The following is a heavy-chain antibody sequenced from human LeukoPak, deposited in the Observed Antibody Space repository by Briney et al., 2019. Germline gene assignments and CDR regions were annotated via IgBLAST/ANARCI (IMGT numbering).Heavy chain of an antibody. V-gene: IGHV1-18*04. CDR2: ISTYNGNT. CDR3: ARDYRTGFDY. Sequence: ASVKVSCKASGYTFTGYYMHWVRQAPGQGLEWLGWISTYNGNTHYAQKLQGRVTMTTDTSTTTAYMELRSLRSDDTAVYYCARDYRTGFDYWGQGTLVTVSS. J-gene: IGHJ4*02. CDR1: GYTFTGYY. D-gene: IGHD7-27*01.